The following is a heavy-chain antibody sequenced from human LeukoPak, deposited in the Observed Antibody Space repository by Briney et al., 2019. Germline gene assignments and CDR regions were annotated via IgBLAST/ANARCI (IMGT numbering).Heavy chain of an antibody. J-gene: IGHJ3*01. Sequence: ESGPALVKPTQTLTLTCTFSCFSLSASGICVSWIRQPPGEALEWLARIDWDDDKYYTTSLKTRLTISKDTSKNQVVLTMTNMDPVDTATYYCARGRHARDLWGQGTMVTVSS. CDR3: ARGRHARDL. CDR2: IDWDDDK. CDR1: CFSLSASGIC. V-gene: IGHV2-70*11.